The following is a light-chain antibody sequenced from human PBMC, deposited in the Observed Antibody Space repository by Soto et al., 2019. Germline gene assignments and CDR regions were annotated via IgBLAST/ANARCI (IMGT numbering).Light chain of an antibody. V-gene: IGKV2-28*01. CDR2: LGS. Sequence: DLVMTQSPLSLPVTPGEPASISCRSSQSLLHSNGYNYLDWYLQKPGQSPQLLIYLGSNRASGVPDRFSGSGSGKDFTLKISRVEAEDVGVYYCMQALQTWTFGQGTKVEIK. CDR3: MQALQTWT. CDR1: QSLLHSNGYNY. J-gene: IGKJ1*01.